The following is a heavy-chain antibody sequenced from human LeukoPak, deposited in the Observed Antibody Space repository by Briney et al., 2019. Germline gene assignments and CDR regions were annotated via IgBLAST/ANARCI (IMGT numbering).Heavy chain of an antibody. J-gene: IGHJ4*02. CDR3: AKDPSWEPPGN. CDR1: GFTFSSYA. D-gene: IGHD1-26*01. CDR2: MSGSGRNT. Sequence: GGSLRLSCTASGFTFSSYAMAWVRQAPGKWLEWVSAMSGSGRNTNYVDSVKGRFTISRDNSKYTLYLQMNSLRAEDTAVYYCAKDPSWEPPGNWGQGTLVTVSS. V-gene: IGHV3-23*01.